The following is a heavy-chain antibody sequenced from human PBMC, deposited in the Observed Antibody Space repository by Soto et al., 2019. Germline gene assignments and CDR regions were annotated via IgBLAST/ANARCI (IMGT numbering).Heavy chain of an antibody. D-gene: IGHD3-10*01. CDR3: AKEGGYYGSGSYSVGENYYGMDV. V-gene: IGHV3-30*18. Sequence: QVQLVESGGGVVQPGRSLRLSCAASGFTFSSYGMHWVRQAPGKGLEWVAVISYDGSNKYYADSVKGRFTISRDNSKNKLYREMNSLRAGDTAVYFGAKEGGYYGSGSYSVGENYYGMDVWGQGTTVTVSS. J-gene: IGHJ6*02. CDR1: GFTFSSYG. CDR2: ISYDGSNK.